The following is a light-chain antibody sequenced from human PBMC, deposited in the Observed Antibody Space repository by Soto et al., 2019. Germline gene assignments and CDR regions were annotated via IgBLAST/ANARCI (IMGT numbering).Light chain of an antibody. CDR2: GAS. CDR3: QQCNSWAIT. CDR1: QNINYD. J-gene: IGKJ5*01. V-gene: IGKV3D-15*01. Sequence: EIVMTQSPATLSVSPGESATLSCRASQNINYDLAWYVQKPGQAPRRVIYGASPWANDVPPRFTGSGSGTELTLTSIGLQSQNFAFYYFQQCNSWAITFGQATRL.